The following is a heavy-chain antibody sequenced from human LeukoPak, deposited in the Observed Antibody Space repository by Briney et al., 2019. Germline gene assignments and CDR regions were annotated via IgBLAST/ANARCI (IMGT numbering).Heavy chain of an antibody. Sequence: SETLSLTCSVSGGSISSYYWSWIRQPPGKGPEWIGYIYYSGSTDYNPSLKSRVTISVDTSKNQLSLKLSSVTAADTAVYYCARGSGWYFYWGQGTLVTVSS. CDR1: GGSISSYY. J-gene: IGHJ4*02. CDR3: ARGSGWYFY. D-gene: IGHD6-19*01. V-gene: IGHV4-59*01. CDR2: IYYSGST.